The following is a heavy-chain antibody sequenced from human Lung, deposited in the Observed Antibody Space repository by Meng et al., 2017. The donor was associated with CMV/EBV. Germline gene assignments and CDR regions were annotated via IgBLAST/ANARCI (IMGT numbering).Heavy chain of an antibody. J-gene: IGHJ6*02. CDR3: TRWRSGYYHYYYGMDV. V-gene: IGHV3-7*01. Sequence: GEXXKISCAASGFTFSSYWMSWVRQAPGKGLEWVANIKQDGSEKYYVDSVKGRFTISRDNAKNSLYLQMNSLRAEDTAVYYCTRWRSGYYHYYYGMDVWGQGTTVTVPS. D-gene: IGHD3-22*01. CDR1: GFTFSSYW. CDR2: IKQDGSEK.